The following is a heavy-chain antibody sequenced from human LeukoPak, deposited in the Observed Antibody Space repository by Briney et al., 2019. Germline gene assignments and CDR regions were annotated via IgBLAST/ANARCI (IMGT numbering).Heavy chain of an antibody. CDR1: GFTFSSYG. CDR2: IWYDGSNK. V-gene: IGHV3-33*01. J-gene: IGHJ4*02. CDR3: ATVASQSGSLNFDY. D-gene: IGHD1-26*01. Sequence: PGGSLRLSCAASGFTFSSYGMHWVRQAPGKGLEWVAVIWYDGSNKYYADSAKGRFTISRDNSKNTLYLQMNSLRAEDTAVYYCATVASQSGSLNFDYWGQGTLVIVSS.